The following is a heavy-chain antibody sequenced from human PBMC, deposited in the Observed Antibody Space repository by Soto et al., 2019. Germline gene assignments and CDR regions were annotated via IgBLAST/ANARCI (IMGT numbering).Heavy chain of an antibody. CDR1: GFPFRTYW. Sequence: GGSLRLTCFDHGFPFRTYWMNWVRQAPGQGLEWVANINPDGNVGTYVDSVRGRFTTSRDNAKNSLYLQMNSLRADDTAVYFCACWGGHDYKYWRPGFMVTV. J-gene: IGHJ4*02. D-gene: IGHD4-4*01. CDR3: ACWGGHDYKY. V-gene: IGHV3-7*03. CDR2: INPDGNVG.